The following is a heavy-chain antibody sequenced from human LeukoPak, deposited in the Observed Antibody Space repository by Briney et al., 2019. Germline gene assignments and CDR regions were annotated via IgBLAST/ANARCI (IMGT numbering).Heavy chain of an antibody. Sequence: GASVKVSFKVSGYTLTELSMHWVRQAPGKGLEWMGGFDPEDGETIYAQKFQGRVTMTEDTSTDTAYMELSSLRSEDTAVYYCVPYGSGSYPLDYWGQGTLVTVSS. CDR3: VPYGSGSYPLDY. CDR1: GYTLTELS. D-gene: IGHD3-10*01. CDR2: FDPEDGET. V-gene: IGHV1-24*01. J-gene: IGHJ4*02.